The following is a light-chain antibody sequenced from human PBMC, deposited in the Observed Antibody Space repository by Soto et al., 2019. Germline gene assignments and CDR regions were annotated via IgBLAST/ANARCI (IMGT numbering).Light chain of an antibody. CDR2: DTS. J-gene: IGKJ1*01. V-gene: IGKV3-15*01. CDR3: QQYVHWPPGA. CDR1: QSFSSS. Sequence: EIVVTQSPATLSVSPGERVTLSCRASQSFSSSLAWYQQRPGQAPRLLIYDTSTRAAGIAARFSGSGSGTEFTLTISSLQSEDSAVYYCQQYVHWPPGAFGQGTKVDIX.